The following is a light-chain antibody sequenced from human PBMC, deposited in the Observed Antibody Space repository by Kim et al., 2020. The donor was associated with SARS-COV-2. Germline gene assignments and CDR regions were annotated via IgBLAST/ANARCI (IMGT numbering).Light chain of an antibody. CDR1: QHVYKGY. CDR2: QTS. V-gene: IGKV3-20*01. J-gene: IGKJ2*01. Sequence: IVLTQSPGTLSLSPGEGATLSCRASQHVYKGYLAWYQQRLGQAPRLLIYQTSNRATGIPDRFSGSGSGTDFTLTISRLEPEDFAVYYCKQYGSSPPYTFGQGTKLEI. CDR3: KQYGSSPPYT.